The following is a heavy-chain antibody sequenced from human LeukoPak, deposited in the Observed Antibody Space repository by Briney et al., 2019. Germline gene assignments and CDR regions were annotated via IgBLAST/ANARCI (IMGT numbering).Heavy chain of an antibody. CDR1: GGTFSSYA. J-gene: IGHJ5*02. CDR2: IIPIFGTA. Sequence: ASVKVSCKASGGTFSSYAISWVRQAPGQGLEWMGGIIPIFGTANYAQKFQGRVTFTADESTSTAYMELSSLRSEDTAVYYCARSKISDNWFDPWGQGTLVTVSS. V-gene: IGHV1-69*13. CDR3: ARSKISDNWFDP.